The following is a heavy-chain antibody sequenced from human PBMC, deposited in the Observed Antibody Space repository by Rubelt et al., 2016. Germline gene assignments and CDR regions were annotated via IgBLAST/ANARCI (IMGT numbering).Heavy chain of an antibody. J-gene: IGHJ6*02. CDR2: SAYNGNT. CDR3: ARREEGYYYYGMDV. V-gene: IGHV1-18*01. Sequence: SAYNGNTNYARKLQGRVTMTTDTSTSTAYMELRSLRSDDTAVYYCARREEGYYYYGMDVWGQGTTVTVSS.